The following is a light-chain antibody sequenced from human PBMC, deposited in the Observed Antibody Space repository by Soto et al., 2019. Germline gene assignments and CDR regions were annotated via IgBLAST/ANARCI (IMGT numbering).Light chain of an antibody. CDR3: SSYTSSSTVV. CDR2: DVS. Sequence: QSALTQPASVSGSPGQSITISCTGTSSDVGGYNYVSWYQQHPGKAPKLMIFDVSNRPSEVSNRFSGSRSGNTASLTISGLQAEDEADYYCSSYTSSSTVVFGGGTK. V-gene: IGLV2-14*01. CDR1: SSDVGGYNY. J-gene: IGLJ2*01.